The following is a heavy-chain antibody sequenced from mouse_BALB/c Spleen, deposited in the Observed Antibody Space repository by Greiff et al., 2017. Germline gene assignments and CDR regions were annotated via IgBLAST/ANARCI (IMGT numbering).Heavy chain of an antibody. CDR3: AKGYYDYDGYAMDY. CDR1: GFTFSSFG. Sequence: EVKLMESGGGLVQPGGSRKLSCAASGFTFSSFGMHWVRQAPEKGLEWVAYISSGSSTIYYADTVKGRFTISRDNPKNTLFLQMTSLRSEDTAMYYCAKGYYDYDGYAMDYWGQGTSVTVSS. CDR2: ISSGSSTI. J-gene: IGHJ4*01. D-gene: IGHD2-4*01. V-gene: IGHV5-17*02.